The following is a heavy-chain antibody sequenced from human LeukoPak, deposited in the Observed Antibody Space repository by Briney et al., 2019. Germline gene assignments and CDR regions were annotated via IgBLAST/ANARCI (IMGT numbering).Heavy chain of an antibody. CDR2: ISSGSSYI. J-gene: IGHJ6*02. Sequence: GGSLRLSCAASGFTFSSYSMNWVRQAPGKGLEWVSSISSGSSYIYYTDSVKGRFTISRDNAKNSLFLQMNSLRAEDTGVYYCARDRMDYNIPYGMDVWGQGTTVTVSS. V-gene: IGHV3-21*01. CDR3: ARDRMDYNIPYGMDV. D-gene: IGHD3-9*01. CDR1: GFTFSSYS.